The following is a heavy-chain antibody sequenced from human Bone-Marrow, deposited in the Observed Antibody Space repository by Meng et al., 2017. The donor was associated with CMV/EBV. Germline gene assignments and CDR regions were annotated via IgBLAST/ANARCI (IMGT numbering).Heavy chain of an antibody. J-gene: IGHJ4*02. CDR2: IYYSGST. CDR3: ARDLYYGSGLDY. Sequence: GSLRLSCTVSGGSVSSGSYYWSWIRQPPGKGLEWIGYIYYSGSTNYNPSLKSRVTISVDTSKNQFSLKLSSVTAADTAVYFCARDLYYGSGLDYWGRGTLVTFSS. D-gene: IGHD3-10*01. CDR1: GGSVSSGSYY. V-gene: IGHV4-61*01.